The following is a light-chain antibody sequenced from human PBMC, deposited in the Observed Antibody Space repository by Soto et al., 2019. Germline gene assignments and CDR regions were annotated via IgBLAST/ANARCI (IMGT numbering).Light chain of an antibody. CDR2: DTS. Sequence: VVLTQSPATLSLSPGERATLSCRASQSVSNFLGWYQQKPGQAPRLLVYDTSNRATGIPARFSGSGSGTDFTLTISSLEPEDFAVYYCQQHSNWPPITFGQGTRLEIK. J-gene: IGKJ5*01. V-gene: IGKV3-11*01. CDR1: QSVSNF. CDR3: QQHSNWPPIT.